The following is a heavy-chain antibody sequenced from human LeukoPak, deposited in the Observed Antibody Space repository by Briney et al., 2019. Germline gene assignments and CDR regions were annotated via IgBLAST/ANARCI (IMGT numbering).Heavy chain of an antibody. Sequence: PGGSLRLSCTASGFTFGDYTISWLRQAPGKGLEWVGFIRSKAYSGATEYAASVKGRFTISRDDSKSIAYLQMNSLRAEDTAVYYCARGEVFFDYWGQGTLVTVSS. D-gene: IGHD3-10*01. CDR3: ARGEVFFDY. CDR1: GFTFGDYT. V-gene: IGHV3-49*03. CDR2: IRSKAYSGAT. J-gene: IGHJ4*02.